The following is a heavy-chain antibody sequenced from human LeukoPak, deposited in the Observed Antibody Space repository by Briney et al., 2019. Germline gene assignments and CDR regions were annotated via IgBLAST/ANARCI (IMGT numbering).Heavy chain of an antibody. CDR3: VKGTPRPMVRGVIPLFPLDY. CDR1: GFTFSSYA. D-gene: IGHD3-10*01. J-gene: IGHJ4*02. CDR2: ISSNGGST. V-gene: IGHV3-64D*06. Sequence: GGSLRLSCSASGFTFSSYAMHWVRQAPGNGLEYVSAISSNGGSTYYADSVKGRFTISRDNSKNTLYLQISRLRGEDTVLYYWVKGTPRPMVRGVIPLFPLDYWGQGTLVTVSS.